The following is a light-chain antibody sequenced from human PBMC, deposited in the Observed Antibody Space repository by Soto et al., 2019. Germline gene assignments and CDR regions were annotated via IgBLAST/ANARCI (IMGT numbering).Light chain of an antibody. J-gene: IGKJ4*01. V-gene: IGKV1-5*01. CDR3: QQYNSPAT. CDR2: DAS. Sequence: DIQITQAPSSRSASVGERVTITCRASQSISSLLAWYQHKPGKAPNLLIYDASTLHTGVPSRFSGGGSGTDFTLTISRLQPDDFATYYCQQYNSPATFGRGTKVDIK. CDR1: QSISSL.